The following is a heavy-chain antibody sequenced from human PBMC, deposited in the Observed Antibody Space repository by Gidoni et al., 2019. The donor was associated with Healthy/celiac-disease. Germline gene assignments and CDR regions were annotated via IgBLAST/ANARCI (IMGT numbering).Heavy chain of an antibody. D-gene: IGHD1-26*01. CDR2: ISYDGSNK. V-gene: IGHV3-30-3*01. CDR3: ARGGGSYYYYYYGMDV. CDR1: GFTFSSDA. Sequence: QVQLVESGGGVVQPGRSLRLSWAASGFTFSSDAMHWVRQAPGQGLEWVAVISYDGSNKYYADSGKGRFTISRDNSKNTLYLQMNSLRAEDTAVYYCARGGGSYYYYYYGMDVWGQGTTVTVSS. J-gene: IGHJ6*02.